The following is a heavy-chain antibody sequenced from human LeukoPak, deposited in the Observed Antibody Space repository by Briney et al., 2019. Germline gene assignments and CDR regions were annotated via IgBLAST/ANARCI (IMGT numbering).Heavy chain of an antibody. Sequence: ASETLSLTCTVSGGSISSGSYYWSWIRQPAGKGLEWIGRIYTSGSTNYNPSLKSRVTISVDTSKNQFSLKLSSVTAADTAVYYCARHIAAAGSNYYYMDVWGEGTTVTVSS. CDR2: IYTSGST. D-gene: IGHD6-13*01. CDR3: ARHIAAAGSNYYYMDV. V-gene: IGHV4-61*02. CDR1: GGSISSGSYY. J-gene: IGHJ6*03.